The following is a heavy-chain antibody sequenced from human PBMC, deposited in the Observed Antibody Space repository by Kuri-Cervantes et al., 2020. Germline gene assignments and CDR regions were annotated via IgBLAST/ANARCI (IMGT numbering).Heavy chain of an antibody. D-gene: IGHD6-13*01. CDR2: IHYSGNT. CDR1: GGSISGYY. CDR3: ARETAATGYPFDY. Sequence: ESLKISCTVSGGSISGYYWIWIRQPPGKGLEWIGLIHYSGNTNYNPSLKSRVTISVDTSKNQFSLNLSSVTAADTAVYYCARETAATGYPFDYWGQGTPVTVSS. V-gene: IGHV4-59*01. J-gene: IGHJ4*02.